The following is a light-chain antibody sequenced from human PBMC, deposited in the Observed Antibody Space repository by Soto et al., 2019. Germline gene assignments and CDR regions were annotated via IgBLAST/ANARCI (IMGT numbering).Light chain of an antibody. V-gene: IGKV1-5*03. Sequence: DIQMTQSPSTLSATIGDRVTITCRASQSIDSWLAWYQQEPGKAPKLLIYKASSLQSGVPSRFSGSGSGTEFTLTISGLQPDDFATYYCQHYDAYSRTFGQGTKVDVK. CDR1: QSIDSW. CDR2: KAS. J-gene: IGKJ1*01. CDR3: QHYDAYSRT.